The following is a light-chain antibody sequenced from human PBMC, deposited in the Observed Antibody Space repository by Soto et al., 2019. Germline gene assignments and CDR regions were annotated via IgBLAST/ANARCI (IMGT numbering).Light chain of an antibody. CDR1: QSISSN. CDR2: VAS. J-gene: IGKJ4*01. V-gene: IGKV3-15*01. CDR3: QQYNNWVT. Sequence: EIVMTQSPATLSVSPGERATLSCRASQSISSNLAWYQQKPGQAPRLLIYVASTRATGIPARFSGSGSGTDFTLTISDLQSEEVAVYYCQQYNNWVTFGGGTQVEIK.